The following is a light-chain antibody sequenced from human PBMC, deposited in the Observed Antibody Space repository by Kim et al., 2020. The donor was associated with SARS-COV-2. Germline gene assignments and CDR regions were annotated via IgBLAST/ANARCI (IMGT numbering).Light chain of an antibody. Sequence: QSVLTQPPSVSAAPGQKVTISCSGSSSNIGKNYVSWYQQFPGTAPKLLIYDNNKRRSGIPDRFSGSKSGTSATLGITGLQTGDEADYYCETWDTSLSAWVFGGGTTLTVL. CDR2: DNN. J-gene: IGLJ3*02. V-gene: IGLV1-51*01. CDR3: ETWDTSLSAWV. CDR1: SSNIGKNY.